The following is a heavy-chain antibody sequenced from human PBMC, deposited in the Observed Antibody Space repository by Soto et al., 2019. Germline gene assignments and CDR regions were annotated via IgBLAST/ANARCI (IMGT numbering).Heavy chain of an antibody. J-gene: IGHJ4*02. CDR1: GGFLSSGSFF. Sequence: SETLSVTCTVSGGFLSSGSFFWVWIRQPPGKGLEWIGHIYFTGTSSYSPSLKSRVTMFVDTSKNNFSLRLTSVTAADTAVYYCVRREAVAGSRFDFWGQGTLVTVS. CDR3: VRREAVAGSRFDF. CDR2: IYFTGTS. V-gene: IGHV4-39*02. D-gene: IGHD6-19*01.